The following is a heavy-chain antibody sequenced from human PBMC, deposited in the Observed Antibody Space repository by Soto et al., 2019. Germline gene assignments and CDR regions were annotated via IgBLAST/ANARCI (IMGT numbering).Heavy chain of an antibody. V-gene: IGHV1-18*01. CDR3: ARRGYSSGWAAYYYYGMDV. Sequence: ASVKVSCKASGYTFTSYGISWVRQAPGKGLEWMGWISAYNGNTNYAQKLQGRVTMTTDTSTSTAYMELRSLRSDDTAVYYCARRGYSSGWAAYYYYGMDVWGQGTTVTVSS. CDR1: GYTFTSYG. D-gene: IGHD6-19*01. J-gene: IGHJ6*02. CDR2: ISAYNGNT.